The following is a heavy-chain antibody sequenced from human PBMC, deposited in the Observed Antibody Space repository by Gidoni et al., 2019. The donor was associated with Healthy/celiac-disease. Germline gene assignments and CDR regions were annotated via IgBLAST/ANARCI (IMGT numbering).Heavy chain of an antibody. D-gene: IGHD2-21*02. V-gene: IGHV3-66*01. CDR1: GCTGSSNY. J-gene: IGHJ4*02. Sequence: EVRRVESGGGVVQPGGSLRLYGAAAGCTGSSNYMSWVRQAPGKVLEWVSVIYCGGSTYYADSVTGRFTISRDNSKNTLYLHMHILSAEDTAVYYCAREAGTVVTPPFAYWGQGPLVTVSS. CDR3: AREAGTVVTPPFAY. CDR2: IYCGGST.